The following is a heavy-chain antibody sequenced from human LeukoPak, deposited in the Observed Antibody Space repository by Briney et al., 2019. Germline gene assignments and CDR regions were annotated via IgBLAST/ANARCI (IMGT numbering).Heavy chain of an antibody. V-gene: IGHV1-69*05. J-gene: IGHJ4*02. CDR3: AREEVVTRGLDY. D-gene: IGHD4-23*01. Sequence: GASVKVSCKASGGTFSSYAISWVRQAPGQGLEWMGGIIPIFGTANYAQKFQGRVTITTDESTSTAYMELSSLRSEDTAVYYCAREEVVTRGLDYWGQGTLVTVSS. CDR1: GGTFSSYA. CDR2: IIPIFGTA.